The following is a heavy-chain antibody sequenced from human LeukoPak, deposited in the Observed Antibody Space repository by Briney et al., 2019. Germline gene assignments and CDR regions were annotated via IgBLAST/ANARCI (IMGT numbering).Heavy chain of an antibody. Sequence: GGSLRLSCSASSLTVSSNYMRWVRQAPGRGLGGVAVIYSGGSPYSAGPVKGRCTISRDNSKNPLYLQMNRLRAEDTAVYYCARVSRTLSNSPYGMDVWGQGTTVTVSS. CDR3: ARVSRTLSNSPYGMDV. J-gene: IGHJ6*02. CDR2: IYSGGSP. D-gene: IGHD2-21*01. V-gene: IGHV3-53*01. CDR1: SLTVSSNY.